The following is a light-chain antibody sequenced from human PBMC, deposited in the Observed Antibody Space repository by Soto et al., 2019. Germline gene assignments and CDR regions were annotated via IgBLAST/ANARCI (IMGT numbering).Light chain of an antibody. CDR3: QSYDSGPL. Sequence: QAVVTQPPSVSGAPGQRVTISCTGSSSNIGAGYDVHWYQQLPGAAPKLLIYGNSIRPSGVPDRFSGSKSGTSASLAITGLQAEDEADYYCQSYDSGPLFGGGTKLTVL. CDR1: SSNIGAGYD. J-gene: IGLJ2*01. V-gene: IGLV1-40*01. CDR2: GNS.